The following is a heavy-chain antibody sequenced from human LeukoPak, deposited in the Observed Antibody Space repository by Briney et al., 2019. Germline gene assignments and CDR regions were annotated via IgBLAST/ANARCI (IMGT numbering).Heavy chain of an antibody. Sequence: GESLKISCKGSGYSFTSYWIGWVRQMPGKGLEWMGIIYPGDSDTRYSPSFQGQVTTSADKSISTAYLQWSSLKASDTAMYYCARLPDTFGGVIAYNWFDPWGQGTLVTVSS. V-gene: IGHV5-51*01. J-gene: IGHJ5*02. D-gene: IGHD3-16*02. CDR2: IYPGDSDT. CDR3: ARLPDTFGGVIAYNWFDP. CDR1: GYSFTSYW.